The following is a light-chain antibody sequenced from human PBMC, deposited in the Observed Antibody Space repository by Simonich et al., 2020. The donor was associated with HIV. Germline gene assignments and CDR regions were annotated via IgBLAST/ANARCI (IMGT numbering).Light chain of an antibody. CDR1: QSVLYSSNNKNY. CDR3: QQYYSTLRT. Sequence: DIVMTQSPDSLAVSLGERATINCKSSQSVLYSSNNKNYLAWYQQKPGQSPKLLIYWASTREYGVPDRFSGSGSGTDFTLTISSLQAEDVAVYYCQQYYSTLRTFGQGTKVEIK. V-gene: IGKV4-1*01. CDR2: WAS. J-gene: IGKJ1*01.